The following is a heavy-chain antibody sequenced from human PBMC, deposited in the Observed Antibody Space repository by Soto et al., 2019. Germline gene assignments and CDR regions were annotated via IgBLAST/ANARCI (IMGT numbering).Heavy chain of an antibody. Sequence: SVKVSCKASGGTFSSYAISWVRQAPGQGLEWKGGIIPIFGTANYAQKFQGRVTITADESTSTAYMELSSLRSEDTAVYYCARDLEGIAAAGTRWFDPWGQGTLVTVSS. CDR1: GGTFSSYA. V-gene: IGHV1-69*13. D-gene: IGHD6-13*01. CDR3: ARDLEGIAAAGTRWFDP. J-gene: IGHJ5*02. CDR2: IIPIFGTA.